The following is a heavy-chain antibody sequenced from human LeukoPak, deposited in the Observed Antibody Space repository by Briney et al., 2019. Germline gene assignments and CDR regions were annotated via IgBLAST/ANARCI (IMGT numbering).Heavy chain of an antibody. V-gene: IGHV1-69*04. D-gene: IGHD2-2*01. CDR3: ARGRYCSSTSCYPGADY. CDR1: GGTFSSYA. J-gene: IGHJ4*02. CDR2: IIPILGIA. Sequence: SVKVSCKASGGTFSSYAIRWVRQAPGQGLEWMGRIIPILGIANYAQKFQGRVTITADKSTSTAYMELSSLRSEDTAVYYCARGRYCSSTSCYPGADYWGQGTLVTVSS.